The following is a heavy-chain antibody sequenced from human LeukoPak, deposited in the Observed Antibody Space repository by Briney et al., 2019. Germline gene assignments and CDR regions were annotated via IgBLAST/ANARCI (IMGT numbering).Heavy chain of an antibody. V-gene: IGHV4-59*01. Sequence: SETLSLTCTVAGGSISSYYWSWIRHPPGKGLEGIGYIYYSGSTNYNPSLKSRVTISVDTSKNQFSLKLSSVTAADTAVYYCARHGYSSGSLAWFDPWGQGTQVTVSS. CDR1: GGSISSYY. CDR3: ARHGYSSGSLAWFDP. J-gene: IGHJ5*02. D-gene: IGHD6-19*01. CDR2: IYYSGST.